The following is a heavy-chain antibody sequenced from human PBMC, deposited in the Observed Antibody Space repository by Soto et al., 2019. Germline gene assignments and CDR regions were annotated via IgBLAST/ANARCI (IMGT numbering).Heavy chain of an antibody. J-gene: IGHJ4*02. V-gene: IGHV4-30-4*01. CDR1: GGSINSIDYH. CDR3: VREERIAAPQLDY. D-gene: IGHD6-6*01. Sequence: LTCTVSGGSINSIDYHWSWTRQSPAKGLEWIGYIHNSGTSFYNPSLRGRVTVTLDTSRSQFYLTLASVTAADTAVYYCVREERIAAPQLDYWGQGIPVTVSS. CDR2: IHNSGTS.